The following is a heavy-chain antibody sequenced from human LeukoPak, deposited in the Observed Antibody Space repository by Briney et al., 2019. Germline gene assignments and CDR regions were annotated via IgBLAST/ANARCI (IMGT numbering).Heavy chain of an antibody. CDR2: ITSSGYYT. D-gene: IGHD2-15*01. CDR1: GFTFSDYY. CDR3: ARVSKAANPTSDSPWIDP. V-gene: IGHV3-11*05. Sequence: GGPLRLSCAASGFTFSDYYMTWIRQAPGKGLEWVSYITSSGYYTNYGDSVKGRFTMSRDNAKKSLYLQMDSLRAEDTAVYYCARVSKAANPTSDSPWIDPWGQGTLVTVSS. J-gene: IGHJ5*02.